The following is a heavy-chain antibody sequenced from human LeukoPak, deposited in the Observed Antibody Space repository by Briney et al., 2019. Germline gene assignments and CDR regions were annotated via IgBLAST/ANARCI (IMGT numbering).Heavy chain of an antibody. CDR1: GGSISSYY. V-gene: IGHV4-4*07. CDR2: IYTSGST. J-gene: IGHJ6*03. Sequence: SETLSLTCTVSGGSISSYYWSWIRQPAGKGLEWIGRIYTSGSTNYNPSLKSRVTMSVDTSKNQFSLKLSSVTAADTAVYYCARLAAAGVSYYYYYYMDVWGKGTTVTVSS. CDR3: ARLAAAGVSYYYYYYMDV. D-gene: IGHD6-13*01.